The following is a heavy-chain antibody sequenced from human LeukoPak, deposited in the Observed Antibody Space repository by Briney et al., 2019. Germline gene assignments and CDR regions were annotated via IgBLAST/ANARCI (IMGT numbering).Heavy chain of an antibody. V-gene: IGHV1-18*01. CDR3: ARQRGWLQPYYFDY. D-gene: IGHD5-24*01. J-gene: IGHJ4*02. CDR2: ISAYNGNT. Sequence: GPSVKVSCKASGYTFTSYGISWVRQAPGQGLEWMGWISAYNGNTNYAQKLQGRVTMTTDTSTSTAYMELRSLRSDDTAVYYCARQRGWLQPYYFDYWGQGTLVTVSS. CDR1: GYTFTSYG.